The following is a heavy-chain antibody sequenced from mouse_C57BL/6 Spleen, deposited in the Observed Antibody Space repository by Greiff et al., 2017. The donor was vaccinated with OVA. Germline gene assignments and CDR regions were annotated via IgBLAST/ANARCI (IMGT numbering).Heavy chain of an antibody. CDR3: ARGGGNWDGEAMDY. V-gene: IGHV1-52*01. Sequence: QVQLQQSGAELVRPGSSVKLSCKASGYTFTSYWMHWVKQRPIQGLEWIGNIDPSDSETHYNQKFKDKATLTVDKSSSTAYMQLSSLTSEDSAVYYCARGGGNWDGEAMDYWGQGTSVTVSA. D-gene: IGHD4-1*01. CDR1: GYTFTSYW. J-gene: IGHJ4*01. CDR2: IDPSDSET.